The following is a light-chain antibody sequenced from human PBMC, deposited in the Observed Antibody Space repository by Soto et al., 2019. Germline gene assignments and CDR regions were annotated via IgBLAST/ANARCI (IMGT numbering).Light chain of an antibody. CDR1: SNDVGGYHY. CDR2: EVS. CDR3: SSYAGSYHPWV. Sequence: QSALTQPPSASGSPGQSATISCTGTSNDVGGYHYVSWYQHNPGKAPKLMVYEVSKRPSGVSHLFSGSKSGNTASLTVSGLQAEDEADYYCSSYAGSYHPWVFGGGSKRTV. V-gene: IGLV2-8*01. J-gene: IGLJ3*02.